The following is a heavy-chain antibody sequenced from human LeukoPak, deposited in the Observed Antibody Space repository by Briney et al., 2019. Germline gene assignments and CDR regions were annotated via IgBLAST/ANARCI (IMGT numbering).Heavy chain of an antibody. J-gene: IGHJ4*02. V-gene: IGHV3-30-3*01. CDR2: ILYDGTNQ. CDR3: ARDFRDYRDYVAYFHS. D-gene: IGHD4-17*01. Sequence: PGGSLRLSCAASGFAFSTYAMHWVRQAPGKGLEWVAVILYDGTNQYYADSVKGRFTISRDNSRNTLYLQMNSLKVEDTAVYYCARDFRDYRDYVAYFHSWGQGTLVTVSS. CDR1: GFAFSTYA.